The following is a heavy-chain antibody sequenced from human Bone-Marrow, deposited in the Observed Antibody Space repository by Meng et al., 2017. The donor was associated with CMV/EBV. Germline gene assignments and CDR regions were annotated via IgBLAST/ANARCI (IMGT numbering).Heavy chain of an antibody. Sequence: GSLRLSCAASGFTFSSYAMNWVRQAPGKGLEWVSSISSSSNHIYYADSMKGRFTISRDNAKNSLYLQMNSLRAEDTAVYYCANSAQRYGGNTFDSWGQGTLVTVSS. CDR3: ANSAQRYGGNTFDS. CDR2: ISSSSNHI. CDR1: GFTFSSYA. V-gene: IGHV3-21*01. J-gene: IGHJ4*02. D-gene: IGHD4-23*01.